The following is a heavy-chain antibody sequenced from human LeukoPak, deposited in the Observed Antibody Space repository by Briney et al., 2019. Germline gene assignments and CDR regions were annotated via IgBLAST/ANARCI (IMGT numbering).Heavy chain of an antibody. V-gene: IGHV5-51*01. Sequence: GESLKISCKASGYSFTTYWIGWVRQMPGKGLEWMGIIYSGDSDARYNPSFQGQVTISVDTSITTAHLQWSSLKASDTAIYYCAISLGLSDTYWDFWGQGTLVTVTS. CDR1: GYSFTTYW. D-gene: IGHD2-8*02. CDR3: AISLGLSDTYWDF. CDR2: IYSGDSDA. J-gene: IGHJ4*02.